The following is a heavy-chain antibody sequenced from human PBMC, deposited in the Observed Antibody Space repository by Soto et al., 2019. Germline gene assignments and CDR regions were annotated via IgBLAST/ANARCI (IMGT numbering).Heavy chain of an antibody. CDR1: GVTFSSYA. V-gene: IGHV1-69*13. D-gene: IGHD2-15*01. CDR3: ARDSPSYCSGGSCYYPRFDY. J-gene: IGHJ4*02. CDR2: IIPIFGTA. Sequence: SVKVSCKASGVTFSSYAISWVRQAPGQGLEWMGGIIPIFGTANYAQKFQGRVTITADESTSTAYMELSSLRSEDTAVYYCARDSPSYCSGGSCYYPRFDYWGQGTLVTVSS.